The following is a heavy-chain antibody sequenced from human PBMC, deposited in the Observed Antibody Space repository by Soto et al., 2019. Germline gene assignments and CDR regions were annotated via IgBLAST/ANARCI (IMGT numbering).Heavy chain of an antibody. CDR1: GGTFSSYA. CDR3: ARTIVVVTATPSYYGMGV. D-gene: IGHD2-21*02. Sequence: QVQLVQSGAEVKKPGSSVKVSCKASGGTFSSYAISWVRQAPGQGLEWMGGIIPIFGTANYAQKFQGRVTITADESTSTAYMELSSLRSEDTAVYYCARTIVVVTATPSYYGMGVWGQGTTVTVSS. V-gene: IGHV1-69*12. CDR2: IIPIFGTA. J-gene: IGHJ6*02.